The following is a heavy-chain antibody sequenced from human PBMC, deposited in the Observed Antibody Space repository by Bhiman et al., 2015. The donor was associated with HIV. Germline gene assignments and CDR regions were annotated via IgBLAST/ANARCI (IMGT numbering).Heavy chain of an antibody. CDR2: ISSSGSTI. V-gene: IGHV3-48*03. D-gene: IGHD3-3*01. J-gene: IGHJ3*02. CDR3: ARVKGNFWSGHDAFDI. Sequence: EVQLVESGGGLVQPGGSLRLSCAASGFTFSRYEMNWVRQAPGKGLEWVSYISSSGSTIYYADSVKGRFTISRDNAKKSLYLQMNSLRAEDTAVYYCARVKGNFWSGHDAFDIWGQGTMVTVSS. CDR1: GFTFSRYE.